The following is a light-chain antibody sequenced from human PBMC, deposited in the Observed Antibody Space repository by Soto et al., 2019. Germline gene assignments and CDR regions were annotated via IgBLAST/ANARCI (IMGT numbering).Light chain of an antibody. CDR2: AAS. V-gene: IGKV1-39*01. CDR1: QSISTY. Sequence: DIQMTQSPSSLSASVGDRFTITFRASQSISTYLNWYQQKAGLAPKLLIYAASSLQSGVPSRFSGSGSGTDFTLTISSLQPEDFATYYCQQANIFPITFGQGTRLEI. CDR3: QQANIFPIT. J-gene: IGKJ5*01.